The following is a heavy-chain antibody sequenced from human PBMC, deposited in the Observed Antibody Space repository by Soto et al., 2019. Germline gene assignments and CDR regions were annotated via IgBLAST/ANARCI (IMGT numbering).Heavy chain of an antibody. CDR3: ARAGYCSSTSCLNRPARNWFEP. CDR2: ISAYNGNT. CDR1: GYTFTSYG. J-gene: IGHJ5*02. Sequence: ASVKVSCKASGYTFTSYGISWVRQAPGQGLEWMGWISAYNGNTNYAQKLQGRVTMTTDTSTSTAYMELRSLRSDDTAVYYCARAGYCSSTSCLNRPARNWFEPWGRGTLVDVS. V-gene: IGHV1-18*01. D-gene: IGHD2-2*01.